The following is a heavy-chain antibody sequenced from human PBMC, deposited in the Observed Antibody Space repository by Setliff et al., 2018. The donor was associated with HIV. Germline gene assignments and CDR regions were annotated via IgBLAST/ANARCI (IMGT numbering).Heavy chain of an antibody. D-gene: IGHD6-19*01. Sequence: SVKVSCKASGVTFSRYTISWVRQAPGQGLEWMGGIIPILGIANYAQKFQGRVTITADESTSTAYMELSSLRSEDTAVYYCARVAVPGLGYFQSWGQGTLVTV. J-gene: IGHJ1*01. CDR3: ARVAVPGLGYFQS. CDR2: IIPILGIA. CDR1: GVTFSRYT. V-gene: IGHV1-69*10.